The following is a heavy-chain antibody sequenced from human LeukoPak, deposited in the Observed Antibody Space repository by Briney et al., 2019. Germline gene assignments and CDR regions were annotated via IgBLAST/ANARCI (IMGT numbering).Heavy chain of an antibody. CDR2: INSDGSST. CDR1: GFTFSSYA. J-gene: IGHJ4*02. CDR3: ARAAHPPYSNYPLDY. V-gene: IGHV3-74*01. Sequence: GGSLRLSCAASGFTFSSYAMSWVRQAPGKGLVWVSRINSDGSSTSYADSVKGRFTISRDNAKNTLYLQMNSLRAEDTAVYYCARAAHPPYSNYPLDYWGQGTLVTVSS. D-gene: IGHD4-11*01.